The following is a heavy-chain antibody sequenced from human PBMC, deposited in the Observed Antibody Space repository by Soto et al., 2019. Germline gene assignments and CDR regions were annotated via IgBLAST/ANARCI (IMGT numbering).Heavy chain of an antibody. CDR3: ARGRPMITFGGVIADFDY. D-gene: IGHD3-16*02. Sequence: QVQLQESGPGLVKPSETLSLTCTVSGGYISSYYWSWIRQPPGKGLEWIGYIYYSGSTNYNPSLKSRVTISVDTCKNQFSLKLSSVTAADTAVYYCARGRPMITFGGVIADFDYWGQGTLVTVSS. CDR1: GGYISSYY. CDR2: IYYSGST. V-gene: IGHV4-59*01. J-gene: IGHJ4*02.